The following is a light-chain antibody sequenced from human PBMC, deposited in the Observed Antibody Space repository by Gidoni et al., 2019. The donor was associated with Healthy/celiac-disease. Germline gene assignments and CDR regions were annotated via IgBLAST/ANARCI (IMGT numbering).Light chain of an antibody. CDR2: AAS. V-gene: IGKV1-39*01. CDR3: QQSYSTLYT. J-gene: IGKJ2*01. CDR1: QSISSY. Sequence: DLQMTQSPSSLSASVGDRVTITCRSSQSISSYLTWYQQKPGKAPKLLSDAASSLQSGVPSRFSGSGSGTDFTLTISSLQPEEFATYYCQQSYSTLYTFGQGTKLEIK.